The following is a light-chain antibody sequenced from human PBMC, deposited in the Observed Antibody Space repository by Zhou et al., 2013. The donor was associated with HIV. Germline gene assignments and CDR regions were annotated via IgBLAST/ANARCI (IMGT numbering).Light chain of an antibody. CDR2: GAS. CDR3: QQYGSSPPTYT. Sequence: EIVLTQSPATLSLSPGERATLSCRASQSVSRYLAWYQQKPGQAPRLLIYGASSRATGIPDRFSGSGSGTDFTLTISRLEPEDFAVYYCQQYGSSPPTYTFGQGTKLEIK. V-gene: IGKV3-20*01. CDR1: QSVSRY. J-gene: IGKJ2*01.